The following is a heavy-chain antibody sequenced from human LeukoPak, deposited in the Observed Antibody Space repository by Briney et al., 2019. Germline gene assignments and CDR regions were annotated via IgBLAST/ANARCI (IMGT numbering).Heavy chain of an antibody. CDR3: AKGYYDYVWGSYYFDY. D-gene: IGHD3-16*01. V-gene: IGHV3-23*01. Sequence: QPGGSLRLSCAASGFTFSSYAMSWVRQAPGKGLEWVSAISGSGGSTYYADSVKGRFTICRDNSRDTLYLQMNSLRAEDTAVYYCAKGYYDYVWGSYYFDYWGQGTLVTVSS. CDR1: GFTFSSYA. CDR2: ISGSGGST. J-gene: IGHJ4*02.